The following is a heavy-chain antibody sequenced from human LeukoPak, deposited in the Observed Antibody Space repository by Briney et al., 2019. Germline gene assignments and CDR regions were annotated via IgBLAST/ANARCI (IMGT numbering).Heavy chain of an antibody. D-gene: IGHD6-13*01. Sequence: PSETLSLTCTVSGVSISSYYWSWIRQPPGKGLEWIGYIYYSGSTNYNPSLKSRVTISVDTSKNQFSLKLSSVTAADTAVYYCARDRGYSSSFLDYWGQGTLVTVSS. CDR3: ARDRGYSSSFLDY. J-gene: IGHJ4*02. V-gene: IGHV4-59*01. CDR1: GVSISSYY. CDR2: IYYSGST.